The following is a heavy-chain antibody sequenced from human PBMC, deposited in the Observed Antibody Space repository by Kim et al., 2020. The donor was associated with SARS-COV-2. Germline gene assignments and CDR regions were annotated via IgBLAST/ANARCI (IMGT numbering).Heavy chain of an antibody. CDR2: ISAYNGNT. CDR3: ARGGYCSSTSCPKYRYYYYGMDV. Sequence: ASVKVSCKASGYTFTSYGISWVRQAPGQGLEWMGWISAYNGNTNYAQKLQGRVTMTTDTSTSTAYMELRSLRSDDTAVYYCARGGYCSSTSCPKYRYYYYGMDVWGQGTTVTVSS. J-gene: IGHJ6*02. D-gene: IGHD2-2*01. V-gene: IGHV1-18*01. CDR1: GYTFTSYG.